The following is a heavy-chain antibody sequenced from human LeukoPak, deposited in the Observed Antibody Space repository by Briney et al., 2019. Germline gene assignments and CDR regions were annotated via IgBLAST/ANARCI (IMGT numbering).Heavy chain of an antibody. CDR1: GFTFSSYA. CDR2: ISGSGGST. CDR3: AKMNDGIAAAMIPYFDY. D-gene: IGHD6-13*01. Sequence: GGSLRLSCAASGFTFSSYAMSWVRQAPGKGLEWVSAISGSGGSTYYADSVKGRFTISRDNSKNTLYLQMNSLRAEDTAVYYCAKMNDGIAAAMIPYFDYWGQGTLVTVPP. J-gene: IGHJ4*02. V-gene: IGHV3-23*01.